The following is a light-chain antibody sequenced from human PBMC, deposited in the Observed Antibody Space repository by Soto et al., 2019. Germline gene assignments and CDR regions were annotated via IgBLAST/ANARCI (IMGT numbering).Light chain of an antibody. CDR1: SSDVGGHKY. CDR2: EVS. CDR3: SSYTSSTTSVV. J-gene: IGLJ2*01. Sequence: QSALTQPASVSGSPGQSITISCTGTSSDVGGHKYVSWYQQHPDKAPKVLIFEVSNRPSGIFNRFSGSKSGNTASLTISGLQAEDEADYYCSSYTSSTTSVVFGGGTKVTVL. V-gene: IGLV2-14*01.